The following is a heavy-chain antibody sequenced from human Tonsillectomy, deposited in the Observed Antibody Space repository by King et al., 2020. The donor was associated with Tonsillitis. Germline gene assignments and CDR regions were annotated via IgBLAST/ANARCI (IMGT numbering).Heavy chain of an antibody. CDR3: AKARGGSYWRLWWFDP. D-gene: IGHD1-26*01. J-gene: IGHJ5*02. CDR1: GFTFSSYG. CDR2: IRYDGSNK. V-gene: IGHV3-30*02. Sequence: VQLVESGGGVVQPGGSLRLSCAASGFTFSSYGMHWVRQAPGKGLEWVAFIRYDGSNKYYADSVKGRFTISRDNSKNTLYMQTNSLRAEDTAVYYCAKARGGSYWRLWWFDPWGQGTLVTVSS.